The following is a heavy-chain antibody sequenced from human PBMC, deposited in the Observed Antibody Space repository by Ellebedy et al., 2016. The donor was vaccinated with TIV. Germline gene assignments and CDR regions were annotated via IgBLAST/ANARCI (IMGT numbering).Heavy chain of an antibody. V-gene: IGHV1-8*01. CDR1: GYTFTSYD. Sequence: ASVKVSCXASGYTFTSYDINWVRQATGQGLEWMGWMNPNSGNTGYAQKFQGRVTMTRNTSISTAYMELSSLRSEDTAVYYCARGVGRWLPPGFNPWGQGTLVTVSS. CDR2: MNPNSGNT. D-gene: IGHD5-24*01. J-gene: IGHJ5*02. CDR3: ARGVGRWLPPGFNP.